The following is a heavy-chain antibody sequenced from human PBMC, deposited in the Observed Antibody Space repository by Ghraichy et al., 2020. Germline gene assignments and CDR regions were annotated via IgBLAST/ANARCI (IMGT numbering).Heavy chain of an antibody. Sequence: ASVKVSCKASGYTFTGYYMHWVRQAPGQGLEWMGWINPNSGGTNYAQKFQGRVTMTRDTSISTAYMELSRLRSDDTAVYYCARESFRFGGNHYFDYWGQGTLVTVSS. J-gene: IGHJ4*02. D-gene: IGHD3-16*01. CDR3: ARESFRFGGNHYFDY. V-gene: IGHV1-2*02. CDR2: INPNSGGT. CDR1: GYTFTGYY.